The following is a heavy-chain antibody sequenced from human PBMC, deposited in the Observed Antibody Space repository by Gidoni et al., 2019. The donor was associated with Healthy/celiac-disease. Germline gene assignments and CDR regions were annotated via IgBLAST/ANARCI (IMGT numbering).Heavy chain of an antibody. J-gene: IGHJ4*02. Sequence: HLHLQESGPGLVTPSATLSLTCAVSGRSISSSSYYWGWIRQPPGKGLEWIGSIYYSGSTYYNTSIKSRVTISVETYKNQFSLKLSYVTAEDTAVYYCARLNGDARIDYWGQGTLVTVSS. V-gene: IGHV4-39*01. D-gene: IGHD4-17*01. CDR2: IYYSGST. CDR1: GRSISSSSYY. CDR3: ARLNGDARIDY.